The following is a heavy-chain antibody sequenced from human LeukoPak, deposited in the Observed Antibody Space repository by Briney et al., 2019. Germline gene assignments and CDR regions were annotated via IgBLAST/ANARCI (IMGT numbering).Heavy chain of an antibody. Sequence: SETLSLTCAVYGGSFSGYYWSWIRQPPGKGLEWIGEINHSGSTNYNPSLKSRVTISVDTSKNQFSLKLSSVTAADTAVYYCARGFTNSSSWYGDFDYWGQGTLVTVSS. CDR1: GGSFSGYY. CDR2: INHSGST. CDR3: ARGFTNSSSWYGDFDY. D-gene: IGHD6-13*01. V-gene: IGHV4-34*01. J-gene: IGHJ4*02.